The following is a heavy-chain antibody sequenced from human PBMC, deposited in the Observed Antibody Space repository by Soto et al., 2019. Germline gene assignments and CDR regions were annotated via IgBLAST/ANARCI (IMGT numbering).Heavy chain of an antibody. CDR3: ARDGGSSGHYYVQYYYYGMDV. J-gene: IGHJ6*02. V-gene: IGHV3-30-3*01. Sequence: SXSLSCAAGGFPFSSYSMHGVRQAPGKGLECVAVISYDGSNKYYADSVKGRFTISRDNSKNTLYLQMNSLRAEDTAVYYCARDGGSSGHYYVQYYYYGMDVWGQGTTVTVSS. CDR2: ISYDGSNK. D-gene: IGHD3-22*01. CDR1: GFPFSSYS.